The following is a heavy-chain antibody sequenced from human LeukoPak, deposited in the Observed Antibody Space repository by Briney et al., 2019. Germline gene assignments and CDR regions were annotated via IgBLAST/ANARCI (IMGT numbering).Heavy chain of an antibody. CDR2: ISGSGGST. V-gene: IGHV3-23*01. J-gene: IGHJ4*02. Sequence: GGSLRLSCAASGFTFSTYGMHWVRQAPGKGLEWVSAISGSGGSTYYADSVKGRFTISRDNSKNTLYLQMNSLRAEDTAVYYCAVPYCGGDCPPRFDYWGQGTLVTVSS. CDR1: GFTFSTYG. D-gene: IGHD2-21*01. CDR3: AVPYCGGDCPPRFDY.